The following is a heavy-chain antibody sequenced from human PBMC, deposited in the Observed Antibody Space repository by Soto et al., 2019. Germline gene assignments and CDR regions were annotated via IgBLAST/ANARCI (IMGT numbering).Heavy chain of an antibody. D-gene: IGHD1-1*01. V-gene: IGHV1-46*01. J-gene: IGHJ6*02. CDR1: GYTFTIYY. CDR3: ARDGRTGTDP. CDR2: INPSGGST. Sequence: ASLKGSCKASGYTFTIYYMHWGRQAPGQGLEWMGIINPSGGSTSYAQKFQGRVTMTRDTSTSTVYMELSSLRSEDTAVYYCARDGRTGTDPWGQRTTLTVSS.